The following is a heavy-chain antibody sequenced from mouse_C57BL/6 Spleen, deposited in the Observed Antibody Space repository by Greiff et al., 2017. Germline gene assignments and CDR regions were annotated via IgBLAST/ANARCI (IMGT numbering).Heavy chain of an antibody. Sequence: EVKLMESGGGLVKPGGSLKLSCAASGFTFSDYGMHWVRQAPEKGLEWVAYISSGSSTIYYADTVKGRFTISRDNAKNTLFLQMTSLRSEDTAMYYCARTKWERYYAMDYWGQGTSVTVSS. V-gene: IGHV5-17*01. D-gene: IGHD4-1*01. CDR1: GFTFSDYG. CDR2: ISSGSSTI. CDR3: ARTKWERYYAMDY. J-gene: IGHJ4*01.